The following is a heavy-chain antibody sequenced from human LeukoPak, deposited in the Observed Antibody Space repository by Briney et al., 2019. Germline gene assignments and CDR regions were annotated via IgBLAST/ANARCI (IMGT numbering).Heavy chain of an antibody. V-gene: IGHV3-23*01. Sequence: GGSLRLSCAASGFTFTSYAMAWVRQAPGKGLEWVSAISGSGGNTFYEDSVKGRFTISRDNSKNTLYLQMHSLRPEDTAVYFCARIPPLSVAGTKRYFDSWGQGTLVTVSS. CDR2: ISGSGGNT. J-gene: IGHJ4*02. D-gene: IGHD6-19*01. CDR3: ARIPPLSVAGTKRYFDS. CDR1: GFTFTSYA.